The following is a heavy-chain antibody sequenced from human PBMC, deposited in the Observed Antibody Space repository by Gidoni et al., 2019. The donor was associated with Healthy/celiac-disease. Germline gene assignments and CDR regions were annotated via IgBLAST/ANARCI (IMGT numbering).Heavy chain of an antibody. J-gene: IGHJ4*02. CDR1: GFSVRNARMG. Sequence: QVTLKESGPVLVKPTETLTLTCTVPGFSVRNARMGVSWIRQPPGKALAWLAHIFSNGEKSYSTSLKSRLTISKDTSNSQVVLTMTNLDPVDTATYYCARITKGVGAIDYWGQGTLVTVSS. CDR3: ARITKGVGAIDY. D-gene: IGHD1-26*01. CDR2: IFSNGEK. V-gene: IGHV2-26*01.